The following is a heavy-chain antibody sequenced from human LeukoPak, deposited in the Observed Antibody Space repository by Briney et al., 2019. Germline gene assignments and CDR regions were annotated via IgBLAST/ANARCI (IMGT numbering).Heavy chain of an antibody. CDR1: GFTFSSYA. D-gene: IGHD3-10*01. Sequence: PGGSPRLSCAASGFTFSSYAMSWVRQAPGKGLEWVSAISGSGGSTYYADSVKGRFTISRDNSKNTLYLQMNSLRAEDTAVYYCAKDSGGNPLSWFGEPIGLYYYYYYYGMDVWGQGTTVTVSS. V-gene: IGHV3-23*01. CDR3: AKDSGGNPLSWFGEPIGLYYYYYYYGMDV. J-gene: IGHJ6*02. CDR2: ISGSGGST.